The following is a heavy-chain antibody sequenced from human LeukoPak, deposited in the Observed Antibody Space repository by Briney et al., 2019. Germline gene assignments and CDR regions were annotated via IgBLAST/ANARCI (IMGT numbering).Heavy chain of an antibody. CDR1: GYTFTSYG. CDR3: ARDGSSSQAQNWFDP. Sequence: GASVKVSCKASGYTFTSYGISWVRQAPGQGLEWMGWFSAYNGNTNYAQKLQGRVTMTTDTSTSTAYMELRSLRSDDTAVYYCARDGSSSQAQNWFDPWGQGTLVTVSS. J-gene: IGHJ5*02. D-gene: IGHD6-13*01. V-gene: IGHV1-18*01. CDR2: FSAYNGNT.